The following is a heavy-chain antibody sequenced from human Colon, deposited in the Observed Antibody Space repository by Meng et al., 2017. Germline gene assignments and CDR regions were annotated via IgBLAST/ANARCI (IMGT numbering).Heavy chain of an antibody. Sequence: DPDLLQAWGTLYLYCDVSCSPLRNDQGWIWVPPGPGKGLEGIGEIYHSGRTNYNPSVKSRVRLSVDKYQNHFSLRLSSVTAADTAVYYCARSPYSGSALPFFDYWGQGSLVTVSS. V-gene: IGHV4-4*02. D-gene: IGHD1-26*01. CDR2: IYHSGRT. CDR3: ARSPYSGSALPFFDY. J-gene: IGHJ4*02. CDR1: CSPLRNDQG.